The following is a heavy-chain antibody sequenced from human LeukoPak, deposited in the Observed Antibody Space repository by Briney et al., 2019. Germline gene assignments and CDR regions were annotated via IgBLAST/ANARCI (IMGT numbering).Heavy chain of an antibody. Sequence: SQTLSLTCAISGDSVSSKSVTWDWIRQSPSRGLEWLGRTYYRSKWYNDYAVSVKSRITINPDTSKNQFSLQLNSVTPEGTAVYYCARVWFGDQMGWFDPWGQGTLVTVSS. CDR2: TYYRSKWYN. D-gene: IGHD3-10*01. CDR3: ARVWFGDQMGWFDP. CDR1: GDSVSSKSVT. V-gene: IGHV6-1*01. J-gene: IGHJ5*02.